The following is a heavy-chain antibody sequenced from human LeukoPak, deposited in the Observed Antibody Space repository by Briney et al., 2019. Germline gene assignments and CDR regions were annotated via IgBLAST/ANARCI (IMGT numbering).Heavy chain of an antibody. CDR1: GFTFSNYA. J-gene: IGHJ6*03. CDR2: ISYDGSNK. Sequence: GGSLRLSCAASGFTFSNYAMHWVRQAPGKGLEWVAVISYDGSNKYYADSVKGRFTISRDDSKNTLYLQMNSLRPEDTAVYYCAKLSSHMDVWGKGTTVTISS. D-gene: IGHD2/OR15-2a*01. CDR3: AKLSSHMDV. V-gene: IGHV3-30*04.